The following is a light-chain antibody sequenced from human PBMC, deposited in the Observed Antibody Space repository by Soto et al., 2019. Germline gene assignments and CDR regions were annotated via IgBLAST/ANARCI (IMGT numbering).Light chain of an antibody. CDR3: QQYNSYST. CDR1: QTISSW. Sequence: IQMTQSPSPLSASVGDRVTITCRASQTISSWLAWYQQKPGKAPKLLIYKASSLESGVPSRFSGSGSGTEFTLTISSLQPDDFATYYCQQYNSYSTFGQGTRLEIK. CDR2: KAS. V-gene: IGKV1-5*03. J-gene: IGKJ5*01.